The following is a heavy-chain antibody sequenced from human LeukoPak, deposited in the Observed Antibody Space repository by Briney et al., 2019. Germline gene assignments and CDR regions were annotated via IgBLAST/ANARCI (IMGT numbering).Heavy chain of an antibody. J-gene: IGHJ6*02. D-gene: IGHD3-10*01. V-gene: IGHV3-30*18. CDR2: TSYDGSNK. CDR3: AKSMGSGSYSGSYGMDV. CDR1: GFTFSSYG. Sequence: PGGSLRLSCAASGFTFSSYGMHWVRQAPGKGLEWVAVTSYDGSNKYYADSVKGRFTISRDNSKNTLYLQMNSLRAEDTAVYYCAKSMGSGSYSGSYGMDVWGQGTTVNVSS.